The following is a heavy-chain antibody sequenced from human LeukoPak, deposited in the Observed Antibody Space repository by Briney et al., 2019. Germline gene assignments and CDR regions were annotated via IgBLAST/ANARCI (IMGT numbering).Heavy chain of an antibody. CDR3: ARHLYSSDYFDY. V-gene: IGHV4-59*08. J-gene: IGHJ4*02. CDR1: GGSISTYY. CDR2: IYYSGSI. D-gene: IGHD6-19*01. Sequence: SETLSLTCTVSGGSISTYYWSWIRQPPGKGLEWIGYIYYSGSINYNPSLKSRVTISVDTSKNQFSLKLSSVTAADTAAYYCARHLYSSDYFDYWGQGTLVTVSS.